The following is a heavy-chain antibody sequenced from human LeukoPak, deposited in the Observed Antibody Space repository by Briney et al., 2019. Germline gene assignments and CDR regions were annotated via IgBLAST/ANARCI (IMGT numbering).Heavy chain of an antibody. Sequence: PSETLSLTCTVSGGSISSGDYYWSWIRQPPGKGLEWCGYIYYCGRTYYNPSLKSRVTISVDTSKNQFSLKLSSVTAEDTAVYYCARVVSASRITIFGVVIDYFDYWGQGTLVTVSS. V-gene: IGHV4-30-4*08. CDR3: ARVVSASRITIFGVVIDYFDY. D-gene: IGHD3-3*01. CDR2: IYYCGRT. J-gene: IGHJ4*02. CDR1: GGSISSGDYY.